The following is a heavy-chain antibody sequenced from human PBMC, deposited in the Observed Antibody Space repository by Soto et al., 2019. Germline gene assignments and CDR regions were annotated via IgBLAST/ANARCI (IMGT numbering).Heavy chain of an antibody. CDR1: GFTFSSNE. J-gene: IGHJ6*02. CDR2: ISVSGSMR. CDR3: ATAGLTGTV. V-gene: IGHV3-48*03. D-gene: IGHD3-9*01. Sequence: QPGGSLRLSCAPSGFTFSSNEMNWVRQAPGKGLEWVSYISVSGSMRFYADAVRGRFTISRDNTKKMLYLQMNSLRVEDTALYYCATAGLTGTVWGPGTTVTVSS.